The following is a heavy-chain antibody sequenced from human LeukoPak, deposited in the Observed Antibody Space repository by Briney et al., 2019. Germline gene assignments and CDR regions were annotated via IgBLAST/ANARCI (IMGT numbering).Heavy chain of an antibody. J-gene: IGHJ5*02. CDR1: GGSISRGDYY. V-gene: IGHV4-30-4*08. CDR3: ARGQAGAKNIVVVPAASLVWFDP. D-gene: IGHD2-2*01. Sequence: SQTLSLTCTVSGGSISRGDYYWSWIRQSPGKGLVWIGCIYYSGSTYYYNPSLKSRVTISVDTSKNQFSLKLSSVTAADTAVYYCARGQAGAKNIVVVPAASLVWFDPWGQGTLVTVSS. CDR2: IYYSGSTY.